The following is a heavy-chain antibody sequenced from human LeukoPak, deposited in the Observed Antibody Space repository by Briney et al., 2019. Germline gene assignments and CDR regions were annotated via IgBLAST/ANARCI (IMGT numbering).Heavy chain of an antibody. CDR2: VYYSGST. CDR3: AGSYYYDSSGSRWFDP. CDR1: GGSITSRSYY. J-gene: IGHJ5*02. D-gene: IGHD3-22*01. V-gene: IGHV4-39*07. Sequence: PSETLSLTCNVSGGSITSRSYYWGWIRQPPGRGLEWIGTVYYSGSTYYNPSLESRLSISVDTSKNQFSLRLTSVTAADTAVYYCAGSYYYDSSGSRWFDPWGQGTLVTVSS.